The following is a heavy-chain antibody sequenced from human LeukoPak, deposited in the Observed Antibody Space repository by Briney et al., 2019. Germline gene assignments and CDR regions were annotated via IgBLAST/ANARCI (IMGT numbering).Heavy chain of an antibody. CDR1: GFTFSSYW. D-gene: IGHD3-22*01. V-gene: IGHV3-30-3*01. CDR2: ISYDGSNK. J-gene: IGHJ5*02. Sequence: GGSLRLSCAASGFTFSSYWMSWVRQAPGKGLEWVAVISYDGSNKYYADSVKGRFTISRDNAKNSLYLQMNSLRAEDTAVYYCARDVYYYDSSGYYNWFDPWGQGTLVTVSS. CDR3: ARDVYYYDSSGYYNWFDP.